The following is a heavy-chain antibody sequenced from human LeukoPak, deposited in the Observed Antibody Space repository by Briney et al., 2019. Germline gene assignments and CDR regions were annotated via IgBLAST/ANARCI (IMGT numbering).Heavy chain of an antibody. J-gene: IGHJ5*02. D-gene: IGHD3-10*01. CDR3: ARVRVSSSGSQYPDWFDP. V-gene: IGHV4-30-4*01. CDR2: IYYSENT. CDR1: GGSINSAHYY. Sequence: SQTLSLTCTVSGGSINSAHYYWSWIRQPPGGGLEWMGYIYYSENTYYNPSLKSRITIPLDTSKNQLSLTLSSVTAADTAIYYCARVRVSSSGSQYPDWFDPWGQGTLVTVSS.